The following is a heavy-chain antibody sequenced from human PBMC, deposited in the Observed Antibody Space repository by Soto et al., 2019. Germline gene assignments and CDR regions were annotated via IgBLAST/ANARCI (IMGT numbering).Heavy chain of an antibody. CDR3: ARVNDQLQWGHDY. V-gene: IGHV4-61*03. Sequence: QVQLQESGPGLVKPSETLSLTCTVSGGSVSSGSYYWSWIRQPPGKGLEWFGYIYYSGSTNYNPPRTGRVTISVDTSKNPFSLKLSSVTAADTAVYYCARVNDQLQWGHDYRGQGTLVTVSS. J-gene: IGHJ4*02. CDR1: GGSVSSGSYY. CDR2: IYYSGST. D-gene: IGHD2-2*01.